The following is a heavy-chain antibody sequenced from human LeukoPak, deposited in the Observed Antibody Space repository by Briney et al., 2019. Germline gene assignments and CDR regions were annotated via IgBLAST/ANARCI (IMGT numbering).Heavy chain of an antibody. J-gene: IGHJ4*02. Sequence: PSETLSLTCTVSGGSISSSSYYWGWIRQPPGKGLEWIGSIYYSGSTYYNPSLKSRVTISVDTSKNQFSLKLSSVTASDTAVYYCAGGGNSPDYFDYWGQGTLVTVSS. CDR3: AGGGNSPDYFDY. CDR2: IYYSGST. D-gene: IGHD4-23*01. CDR1: GGSISSSSYY. V-gene: IGHV4-39*01.